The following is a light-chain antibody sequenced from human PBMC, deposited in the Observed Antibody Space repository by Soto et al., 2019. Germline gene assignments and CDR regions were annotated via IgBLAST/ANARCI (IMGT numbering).Light chain of an antibody. CDR2: EDW. CDR1: KLGDRF. J-gene: IGLJ2*01. V-gene: IGLV3-1*01. CDR3: QAWDSSSVV. Sequence: SSELTQAPSVSVSPGQTASITCSGDKLGDRFAYWYQQKPGQSPVVVIYEDWKRPSGIPERFSGSNSGNTATLTISGTQAMDEADYYCQAWDSSSVVFGGGTKLTVL.